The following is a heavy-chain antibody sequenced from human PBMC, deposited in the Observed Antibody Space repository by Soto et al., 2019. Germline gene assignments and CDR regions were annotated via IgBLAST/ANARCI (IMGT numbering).Heavy chain of an antibody. J-gene: IGHJ5*02. D-gene: IGHD6-6*01. Sequence: GGSLRLSCAASGFTFSSYSMNWVRQAPGKGLEWVSSISSSSSYIYYADSVKGRFTISRDNAKNSLYLQMNSLRAEDTAVYYCARGRRISSSDEYNWFDPWGQGTLVTVSS. CDR2: ISSSSSYI. CDR1: GFTFSSYS. CDR3: ARGRRISSSDEYNWFDP. V-gene: IGHV3-21*01.